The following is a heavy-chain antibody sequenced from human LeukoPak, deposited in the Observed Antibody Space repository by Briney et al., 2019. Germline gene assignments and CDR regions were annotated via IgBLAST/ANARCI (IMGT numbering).Heavy chain of an antibody. V-gene: IGHV4-59*01. Sequence: SETLSLTCTVSGGSISSYYWSWIRQPPGKGLEGIGYIYYSVSTNYNPSLKSRVTISVDTSKNQFSLKLSSVTAADTAVYYCASSYYDSSGYLSYFDYWGQGTLVTVSS. CDR1: GGSISSYY. D-gene: IGHD3-22*01. CDR2: IYYSVST. CDR3: ASSYYDSSGYLSYFDY. J-gene: IGHJ4*02.